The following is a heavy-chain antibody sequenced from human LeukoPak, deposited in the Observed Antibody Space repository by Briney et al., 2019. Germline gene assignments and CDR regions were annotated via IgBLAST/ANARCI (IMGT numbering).Heavy chain of an antibody. V-gene: IGHV5-51*01. CDR2: IYPGDSDT. J-gene: IGHJ4*02. Sequence: GESLKISCKGSGYSFTSYWIGWVRQMPGKGLEWMGIIYPGDSDTRYSPSFQGQVTISADKSLSTAYLQWSSLKASDTAMYYCARSIEMATITFDYWGQGTLVTVSS. CDR1: GYSFTSYW. D-gene: IGHD5-24*01. CDR3: ARSIEMATITFDY.